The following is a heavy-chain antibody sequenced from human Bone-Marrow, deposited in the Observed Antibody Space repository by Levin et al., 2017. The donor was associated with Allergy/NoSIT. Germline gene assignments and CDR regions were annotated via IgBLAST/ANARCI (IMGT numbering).Heavy chain of an antibody. CDR2: IYYSGST. CDR3: ARDARVLAVAGPYYYYYGMDV. Sequence: PSETLSLTCTVSGGSISSGDYYWSWIRQPPGKGLEWIGYIYYSGSTYYNPSLKSRVTISVDTSKNQFSLKLSSVTAADTAVYYCARDARVLAVAGPYYYYYGMDVWGQGTTVTVSS. D-gene: IGHD6-19*01. V-gene: IGHV4-30-4*01. J-gene: IGHJ6*02. CDR1: GGSISSGDYY.